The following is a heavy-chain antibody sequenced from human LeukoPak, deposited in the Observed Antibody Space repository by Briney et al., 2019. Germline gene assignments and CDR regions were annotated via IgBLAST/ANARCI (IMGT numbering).Heavy chain of an antibody. D-gene: IGHD3-9*01. CDR3: TRLYDISNSWFDP. J-gene: IGHJ5*02. Sequence: ASVKVSCKASGYTFTSYYMRWVRQAPGQGLEWMGMIYPSGGSTSYAQKFQGRVTMTRDTSTSTVYMEMSSLRSEDTAVYYCTRLYDISNSWFDPWGQGTLVTVSS. CDR1: GYTFTSYY. V-gene: IGHV1-46*03. CDR2: IYPSGGST.